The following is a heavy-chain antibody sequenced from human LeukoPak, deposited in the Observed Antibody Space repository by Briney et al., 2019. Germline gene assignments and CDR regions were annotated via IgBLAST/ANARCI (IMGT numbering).Heavy chain of an antibody. D-gene: IGHD2-2*01. CDR1: GGTFSSYT. CDR2: IIPILGIA. Sequence: SVKVSCKASGGTFSSYTISWVRQAPGQGLEWMGRIIPILGIANYAQKFQGRVTITADKSRSTAYMELSSLRSEDTAVYYCARVCSTSCYRNYFDYWGQGTLVTVSS. J-gene: IGHJ4*02. CDR3: ARVCSTSCYRNYFDY. V-gene: IGHV1-69*02.